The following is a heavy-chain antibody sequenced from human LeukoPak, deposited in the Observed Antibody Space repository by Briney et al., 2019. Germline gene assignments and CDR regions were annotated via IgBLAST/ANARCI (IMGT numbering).Heavy chain of an antibody. V-gene: IGHV4-34*01. CDR2: INHSGST. CDR3: ARGVLWFGDY. CDR1: GGSFSGYY. J-gene: IGHJ4*02. D-gene: IGHD3-10*01. Sequence: NASETLSLTCAVYGGSFSGYYWSWIRQPPGKGREWIGEINHSGSTNYNPSLKSRVTISVDTSKNQFSLKLSSVTAADTAVYYCARGVLWFGDYWGQGTLVTVSS.